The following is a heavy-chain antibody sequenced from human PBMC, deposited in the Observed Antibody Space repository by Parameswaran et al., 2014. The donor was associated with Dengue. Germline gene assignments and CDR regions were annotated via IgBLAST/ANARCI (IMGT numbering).Heavy chain of an antibody. Sequence: WVRQAPGQGLEWMGWINPNSGGTNYAQKFQGRVTMTSDTSISTAYMELSSLTSDDTAVYSCASASGETYYYAMDVWGQGTTVTVSS. J-gene: IGHJ6*02. CDR3: ASASGETYYYAMDV. CDR2: INPNSGGT. D-gene: IGHD3-10*01. V-gene: IGHV1-2*02.